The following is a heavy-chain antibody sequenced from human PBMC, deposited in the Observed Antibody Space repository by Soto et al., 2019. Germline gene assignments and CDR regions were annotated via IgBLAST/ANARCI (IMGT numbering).Heavy chain of an antibody. CDR2: IWYDGSNK. CDR3: ARESGYSGYGPLNYGMDV. Sequence: PGGSLRLSCAASGFTFSSYGMHWVRQAPGKGLEWVAVIWYDGSNKYYADSVKGRFTISRDNSKNTLYLQMNSLRAEDTAVYYCARESGYSGYGPLNYGMDVWGQGTAVTVSS. CDR1: GFTFSSYG. V-gene: IGHV3-33*01. D-gene: IGHD5-12*01. J-gene: IGHJ6*02.